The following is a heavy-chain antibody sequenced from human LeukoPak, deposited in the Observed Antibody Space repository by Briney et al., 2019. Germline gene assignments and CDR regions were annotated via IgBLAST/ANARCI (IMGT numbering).Heavy chain of an antibody. CDR1: GFTFSSYS. V-gene: IGHV3-21*01. Sequence: GALRLSCAAAGFTFSSYSMNWVRQAPGKGLEWVSSISSSSSYIYYADSVKGRFTISRDNAKNSLYLQMNSLRAEDTAVYYCARVVAGPLDYWGQGTLVTVSS. CDR2: ISSSSSYI. CDR3: ARVVAGPLDY. J-gene: IGHJ4*02. D-gene: IGHD6-19*01.